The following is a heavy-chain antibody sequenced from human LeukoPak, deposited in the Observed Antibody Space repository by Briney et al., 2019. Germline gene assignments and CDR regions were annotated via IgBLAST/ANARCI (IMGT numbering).Heavy chain of an antibody. V-gene: IGHV1-46*01. CDR1: GYTFTSHY. Sequence: ASLKVSCKESGYTFTSHYMQCVRQTPGQGLEWMGIIKPSGGSTSYAQTLQGRVTMTRDTSTSTVYMELSSLRSEDTAVYYCARDRIGYSYGSSHFDYWGQGTLVTVSS. J-gene: IGHJ4*02. CDR3: ARDRIGYSYGSSHFDY. D-gene: IGHD5-18*01. CDR2: IKPSGGST.